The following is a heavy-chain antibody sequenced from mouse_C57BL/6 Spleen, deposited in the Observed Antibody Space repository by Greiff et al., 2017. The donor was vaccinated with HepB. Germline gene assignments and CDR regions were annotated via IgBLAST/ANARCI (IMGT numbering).Heavy chain of an antibody. V-gene: IGHV5-4*01. CDR1: GFTFSSYS. Sequence: EVHLVESGGGLVKPGGSLKLSCAASGFTFSSYSMSWVRQTPEKRLEWVATISAGGSYTYYPDNVKGRFTLARDNATTNLYLQMSQLKSEDTAMYDCASEGGSGSYDAMDDWGQGTSVTVSS. CDR3: ASEGGSGSYDAMDD. J-gene: IGHJ4*01. CDR2: ISAGGSYT. D-gene: IGHD1-1*01.